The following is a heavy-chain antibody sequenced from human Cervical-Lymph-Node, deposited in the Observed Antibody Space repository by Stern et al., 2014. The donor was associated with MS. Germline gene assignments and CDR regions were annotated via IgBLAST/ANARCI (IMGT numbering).Heavy chain of an antibody. Sequence: QVQLQESGPGLVKPSETLSLTCTVSGGSVSSGSYYWSWIRQPPGKGLEWFGYIYYSGSTNYTPSLKSRVTISVDTSKNQFSLKLSSVTAADTAVYYCARDSSGYYMNFDYWGQGTLVTVSS. CDR3: ARDSSGYYMNFDY. J-gene: IGHJ4*02. CDR2: IYYSGST. D-gene: IGHD3-22*01. CDR1: GGSVSSGSYY. V-gene: IGHV4-61*01.